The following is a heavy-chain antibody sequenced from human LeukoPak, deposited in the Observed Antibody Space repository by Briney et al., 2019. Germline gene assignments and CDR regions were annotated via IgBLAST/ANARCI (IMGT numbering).Heavy chain of an antibody. CDR3: ATGIAAASNWFDP. V-gene: IGHV3-21*01. CDR1: GFTFSSYS. CDR2: ISSSSSYI. J-gene: IGHJ5*02. Sequence: PGGSLRLSCAASGFTFSSYSMNWVRQAPGKGLEWVSSISSSSSYIYYADSVKGRFTISRDNAKNSLYLRMNSLRAEDTAVYYCATGIAAASNWFDPWGQGTLVTVSS. D-gene: IGHD6-13*01.